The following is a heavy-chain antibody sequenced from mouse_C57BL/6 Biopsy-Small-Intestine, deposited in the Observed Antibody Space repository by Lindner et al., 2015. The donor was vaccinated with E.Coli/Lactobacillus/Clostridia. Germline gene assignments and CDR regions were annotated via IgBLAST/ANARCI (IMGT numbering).Heavy chain of an antibody. V-gene: IGHV1-42*01. CDR1: GYSFTGYY. J-gene: IGHJ3*01. Sequence: VQLQESGPELVKPGASVKISCKASGYSFTGYYMNWVKQSPEKSLEWIGEINPSTGGTTYNQKFKAKATLTVDKSSSTAYMQLKSLTPEDSAVYYCARTDGPTSFAYWGQGTLVTVSA. D-gene: IGHD1-1*01. CDR3: ARTDGPTSFAY. CDR2: INPSTGGT.